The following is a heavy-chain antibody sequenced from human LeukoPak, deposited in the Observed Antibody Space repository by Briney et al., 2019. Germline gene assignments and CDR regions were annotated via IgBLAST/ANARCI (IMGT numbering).Heavy chain of an antibody. CDR2: IIPIFGTA. CDR1: GGTFSSYA. D-gene: IGHD2-2*01. CDR3: ALLVVPAAMPDYYYYTDV. J-gene: IGHJ6*03. V-gene: IGHV1-69*13. Sequence: GASVKVSCKASGGTFSSYAISWVGQAPGQGLEWMGGIIPIFGTANYAQKFQGRVTITADESTSTAYMELSSLRSEDTAVYYCALLVVPAAMPDYYYYTDVWGKGTTVTISS.